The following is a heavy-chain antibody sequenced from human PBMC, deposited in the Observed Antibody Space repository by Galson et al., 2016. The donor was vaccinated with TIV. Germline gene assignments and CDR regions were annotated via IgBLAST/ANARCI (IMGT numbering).Heavy chain of an antibody. V-gene: IGHV4-59*11. CDR1: GVSISGHY. CDR3: ARERRDYYYGMDV. Sequence: ETLSLTCTVSGVSISGHYWTWIRQPPGKGLEWIGYLYYNGLTNYSPSLKSRVPFAVDTSKNQVSLKLNSVTSADTAVYSCARERRDYYYGMDVWGQGTTVIVSS. CDR2: LYYNGLT. J-gene: IGHJ6*02.